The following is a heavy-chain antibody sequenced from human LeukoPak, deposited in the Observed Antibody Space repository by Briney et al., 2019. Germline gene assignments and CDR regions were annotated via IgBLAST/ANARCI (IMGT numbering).Heavy chain of an antibody. CDR3: ARGGYGDYRSYYYYMDV. Sequence: ASVKVSCKASGYTFTSYDINWVRQATGQGLEWMGWMNPNSGNTGYAQKFQGRVTMTRNISISTAYMELSSLRSEDTAVYYCARGGYGDYRSYYYYMDVWGKGTTVTVSS. D-gene: IGHD4-17*01. J-gene: IGHJ6*03. V-gene: IGHV1-8*01. CDR2: MNPNSGNT. CDR1: GYTFTSYD.